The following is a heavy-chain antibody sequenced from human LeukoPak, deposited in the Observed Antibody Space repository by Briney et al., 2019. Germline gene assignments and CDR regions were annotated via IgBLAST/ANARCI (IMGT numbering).Heavy chain of an antibody. D-gene: IGHD6-13*01. V-gene: IGHV4-59*01. CDR3: ARGSRYSSSWYEYNWFDP. CDR1: GGSISSYY. Sequence: NPSETLSLTCTVSGGSISSYYWSWIRQPPGKGLEWIGYIYYSGSTNYNPSLKSRVTISVDTSKNQFSLKLSSVTAADTAVYYCARGSRYSSSWYEYNWFDPWGQGTLVTVSS. J-gene: IGHJ5*02. CDR2: IYYSGST.